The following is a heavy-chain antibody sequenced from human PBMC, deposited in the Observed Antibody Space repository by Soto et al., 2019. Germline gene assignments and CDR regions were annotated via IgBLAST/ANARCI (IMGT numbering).Heavy chain of an antibody. CDR1: GYTXINFD. CDR2: MNANSRNT. V-gene: IGHV1-8*01. Sequence: SXKVYLKASGYTXINFDNHVLRQASGQGPEWIGWMNANSRNTFYSQRLQVKFTITWDTSLSTAYMEMNNLISEYTDVYYCARGNPYNYAGFDVWGQGTTVTVSS. CDR3: ARGNPYNYAGFDV. D-gene: IGHD3-16*01. J-gene: IGHJ6*02.